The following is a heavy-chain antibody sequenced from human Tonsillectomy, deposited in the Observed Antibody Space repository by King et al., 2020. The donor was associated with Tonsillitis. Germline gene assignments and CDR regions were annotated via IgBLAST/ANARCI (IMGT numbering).Heavy chain of an antibody. CDR1: GYSFTTYW. D-gene: IGHD3-16*01. J-gene: IGHJ4*02. CDR2: IYPGDSDT. Sequence: DVQLVESGAEVKKPGGSLKISCKASGYSFTTYWFGWVRQMPGKGLEWMGIIYPGDSDTRTSRSSQGQVTISSDKSISTAYLQWRSLKASDSAMYYCARQNTGGAPTPDDWGQGTLVTVSS. CDR3: ARQNTGGAPTPDD. V-gene: IGHV5-51*01.